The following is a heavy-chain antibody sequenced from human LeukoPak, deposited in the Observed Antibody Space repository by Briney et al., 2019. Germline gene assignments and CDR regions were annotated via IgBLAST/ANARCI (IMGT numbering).Heavy chain of an antibody. J-gene: IGHJ6*03. D-gene: IGHD2-15*01. CDR3: ARDLEEVAYYMDV. V-gene: IGHV3-64*01. CDR2: ISSNGGST. CDR1: GFTFSSYA. Sequence: GGSLRLSCAASGFTFSSYAMHWVRLAPGKGLEYVSAISSNGGSTYYANSVKGRFTISRDNSKNTLYLQMGSLRAEDTAVYYCARDLEEVAYYMDVWGKGTTVTVSS.